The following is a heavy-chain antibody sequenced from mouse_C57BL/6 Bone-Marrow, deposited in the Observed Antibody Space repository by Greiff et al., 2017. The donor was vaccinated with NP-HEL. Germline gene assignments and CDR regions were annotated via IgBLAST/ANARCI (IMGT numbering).Heavy chain of an antibody. J-gene: IGHJ1*03. CDR2: FYPGSGSI. CDR1: GYTFTEYT. V-gene: IGHV1-62-2*01. D-gene: IGHD1-1*01. CDR3: ARHGDYFGSSYGYFDV. Sequence: VQRVEPGAELVKPGASVKLSCKASGYTFTEYTIHWVKQRSGQGLEWIGWFYPGSGSIKYNEKFKDKATLTADKSSSTVYMDLSRLTSEDSAVYFCARHGDYFGSSYGYFDVWGTGTTVTVSS.